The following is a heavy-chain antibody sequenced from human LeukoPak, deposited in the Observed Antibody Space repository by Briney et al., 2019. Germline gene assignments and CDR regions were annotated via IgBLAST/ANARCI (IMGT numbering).Heavy chain of an antibody. J-gene: IGHJ3*02. CDR2: IYHSGST. V-gene: IGHV4-38-2*02. CDR3: ARQKAAHDAFDI. Sequence: SETLSLTCTVSGYSISSGYYWGWIRQPPGKGLEWFGSIYHSGSTYYNPSLKSLVTISVDTSKNQFSLKLSSVTAADTAVYYCARQKAAHDAFDIWGQGTMVTVSS. D-gene: IGHD2-15*01. CDR1: GYSISSGYY.